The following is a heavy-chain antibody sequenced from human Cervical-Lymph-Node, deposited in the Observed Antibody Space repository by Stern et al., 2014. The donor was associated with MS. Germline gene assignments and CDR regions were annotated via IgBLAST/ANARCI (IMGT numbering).Heavy chain of an antibody. CDR1: GYTFINYA. V-gene: IGHV1-18*01. J-gene: IGHJ5*02. D-gene: IGHD2-2*01. CDR2: ISPYNGDT. CDR3: ARSIVVVPTSVGAVVNWFDP. Sequence: DQLVQSGAEVKKPGASVRVSCKTYGYTFINYAITWVRQAPGQGLEWMGWISPYNGDTYYAQKFQDRVNMTTDSSASTAYMDLRSLRSDDTAIYYCARSIVVVPTSVGAVVNWFDPWGQGTPVTVSS.